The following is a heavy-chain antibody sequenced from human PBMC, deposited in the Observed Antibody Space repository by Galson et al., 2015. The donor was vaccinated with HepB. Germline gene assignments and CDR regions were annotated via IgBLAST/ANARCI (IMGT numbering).Heavy chain of an antibody. CDR3: VAWYFFEH. V-gene: IGHV3-23*01. Sequence: SLRLSCAASGFIFNGYVMSWVRQAPGKGLEWVSTISNDGNTPYYADSVKGRFTISRDNSKNTLHLQMDSLRAEDTAVYYCVAWYFFEHWGQGTLVTVSS. J-gene: IGHJ4*02. CDR1: GFIFNGYV. CDR2: ISNDGNTP. D-gene: IGHD2-8*02.